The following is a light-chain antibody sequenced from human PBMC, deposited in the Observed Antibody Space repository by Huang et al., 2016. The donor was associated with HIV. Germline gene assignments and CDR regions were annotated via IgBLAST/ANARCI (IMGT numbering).Light chain of an antibody. V-gene: IGKV3-11*01. J-gene: IGKJ3*01. CDR2: DAS. Sequence: EIVLTQSPTTLSLSPGERATLSCRASQSVSSYLAWYQQKPGQAPRLLMYDASNRASGNPARFSGSGSGTDFTLTISSLEPEDFAVYYCQQRSNWPVTFGPGTKVDIK. CDR3: QQRSNWPVT. CDR1: QSVSSY.